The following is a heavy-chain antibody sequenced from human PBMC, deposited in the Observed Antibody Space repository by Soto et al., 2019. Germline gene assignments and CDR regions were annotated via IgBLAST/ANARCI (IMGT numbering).Heavy chain of an antibody. D-gene: IGHD5-12*01. CDR2: IYAGGST. Sequence: PGGSLRLSCVVPWFTVSSDYMSWVRQAPGKGLEWISVIYAGGSTYYAESVKGRFTISRDNSKNTLYLQMNSLRADDTGVYYCAGPVASDYWGQGTRVTVSS. CDR3: AGPVASDY. CDR1: WFTVSSDY. V-gene: IGHV3-53*01. J-gene: IGHJ4*02.